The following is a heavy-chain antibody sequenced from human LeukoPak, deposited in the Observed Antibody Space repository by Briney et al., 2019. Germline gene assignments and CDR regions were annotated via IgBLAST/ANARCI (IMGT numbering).Heavy chain of an antibody. J-gene: IGHJ3*01. D-gene: IGHD2/OR15-2a*01. Sequence: QPGGSLRLSCVASVFIMSSYWMRCVRQAPGKGLEWVANIRQDGSEKYYVDSVKGRLTISRDNAKNSLYLQMNNLTAADTGLFYCARAGYYGDDAFDLWGQGTRVTVSS. CDR1: VFIMSSYW. CDR3: ARAGYYGDDAFDL. CDR2: IRQDGSEK. V-gene: IGHV3-7*01.